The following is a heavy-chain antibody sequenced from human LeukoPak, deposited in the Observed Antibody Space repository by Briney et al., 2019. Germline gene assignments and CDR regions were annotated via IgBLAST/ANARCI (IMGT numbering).Heavy chain of an antibody. Sequence: GGSLSLSCAASGFALTIFWMTGVPHAPGKGVECVANIYQAGSEKNYVHPAKGRFTISRDNAKNSLYLNMISLRAEAPAVYYWGGDQGSSWYKADGLNIWGEGTMVTVSS. CDR3: GGDQGSSWYKADGLNI. D-gene: IGHD6-13*01. J-gene: IGHJ3*02. CDR2: IYQAGSEK. CDR1: GFALTIFW. V-gene: IGHV3-7*01.